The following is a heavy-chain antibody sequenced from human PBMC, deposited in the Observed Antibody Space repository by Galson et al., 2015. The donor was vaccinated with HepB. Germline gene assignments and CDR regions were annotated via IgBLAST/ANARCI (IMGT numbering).Heavy chain of an antibody. D-gene: IGHD2-8*01. J-gene: IGHJ4*02. Sequence: SVKVSCKASGFTFSSSAVQWVRQARGQRLEWIGWIVVGSGNTNYAQKFQERVTISRDMSTSTAYLELSSLRYEDTAAYYCAAGNRVMDARFDYWGQGTLVTVSS. V-gene: IGHV1-58*01. CDR1: GFTFSSSA. CDR2: IVVGSGNT. CDR3: AAGNRVMDARFDY.